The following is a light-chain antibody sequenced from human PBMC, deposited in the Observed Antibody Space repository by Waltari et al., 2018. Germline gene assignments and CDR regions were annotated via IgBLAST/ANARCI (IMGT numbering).Light chain of an antibody. CDR2: DAS. J-gene: IGKJ2*01. Sequence: ATLSCRASHTVTSYLAWYQQKPGQAPRLLIFDASSRAPGIPAKFSGSGSGTDFTLTVSNLEPKDFAVYYCQQRSNWPYTFGQGTRVEIK. CDR3: QQRSNWPYT. CDR1: HTVTSY. V-gene: IGKV3-11*01.